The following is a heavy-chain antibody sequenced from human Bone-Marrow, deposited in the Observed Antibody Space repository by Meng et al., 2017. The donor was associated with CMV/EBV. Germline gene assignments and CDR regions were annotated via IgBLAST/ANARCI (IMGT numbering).Heavy chain of an antibody. CDR3: ARTYSGSYRFDY. Sequence: GGSLRLSCAASGFTFSSYWMHWVRQAPGKGLVWVSRINSDGSSTSYADSVKGRFTISRDNAKNTLYLQMNSLRAEDTAVYDCARTYSGSYRFDYWGQGTLVTVSS. J-gene: IGHJ4*02. V-gene: IGHV3-74*01. CDR2: INSDGSST. D-gene: IGHD1-26*01. CDR1: GFTFSSYW.